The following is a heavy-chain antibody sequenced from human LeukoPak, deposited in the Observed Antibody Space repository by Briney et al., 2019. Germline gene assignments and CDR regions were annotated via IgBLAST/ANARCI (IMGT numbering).Heavy chain of an antibody. CDR1: GDSVSSNSAA. J-gene: IGHJ4*02. D-gene: IGHD6-13*01. CDR2: TYYRSKWYN. Sequence: PSQTLSLTCAISGDSVSSNSAAWNWIRQPPSRGLEWLGRTYYRSKWYNDYAVSVKSRITINPDTSKNQFSLQLNSVTPEDTAVHYCARTSGGIAAAGEGRLDYWGQGTLVTVSS. V-gene: IGHV6-1*01. CDR3: ARTSGGIAAAGEGRLDY.